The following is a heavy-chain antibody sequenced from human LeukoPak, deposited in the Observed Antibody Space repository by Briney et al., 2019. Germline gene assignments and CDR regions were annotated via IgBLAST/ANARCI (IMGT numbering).Heavy chain of an antibody. Sequence: GGSLRLSCATSGFIFSGYAIHWVRQAPGKGLEWVAVISSDGTNKYYADSVKGRFTISRDNSKNTLYLQMNSLRAEDTAVYYCARPGRDGATTGYYFDYWGQGTLVTVSS. CDR1: GFIFSGYA. D-gene: IGHD1-26*01. J-gene: IGHJ4*02. CDR3: ARPGRDGATTGYYFDY. CDR2: ISSDGTNK. V-gene: IGHV3-30-3*01.